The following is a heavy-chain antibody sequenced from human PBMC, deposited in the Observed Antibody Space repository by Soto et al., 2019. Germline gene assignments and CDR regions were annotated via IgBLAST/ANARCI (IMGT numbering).Heavy chain of an antibody. CDR3: VRLATYDVTY. D-gene: IGHD3-3*01. Sequence: VESLKISCMGSGYKVSTWHNFTSYWIAWVRQMPGKGLEWMGTIYPGDSDTRYSPSFQGQVTISVEKSIDTAYLQWSSLKASDTAMYYCVRLATYDVTYWGQGTLVTVS. V-gene: IGHV5-51*01. J-gene: IGHJ4*02. CDR1: GYKVSTWHNFTSYW. CDR2: IYPGDSDT.